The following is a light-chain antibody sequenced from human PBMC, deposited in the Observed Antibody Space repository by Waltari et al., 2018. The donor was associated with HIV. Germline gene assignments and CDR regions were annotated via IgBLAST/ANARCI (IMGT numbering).Light chain of an antibody. J-gene: IGLJ3*02. Sequence: QAVVTQEPSLTVSPGGTVTLTCGSSTGAVTSGHHPYWFQQRPGQAPRTLIYGASSRGNSSSLLGGKAALTLSGAQPDDEADYYCLLSYSGARPWVFGGGTKLTVL. V-gene: IGLV7-46*01. CDR1: TGAVTSGHH. CDR2: GAS. CDR3: LLSYSGARPWV.